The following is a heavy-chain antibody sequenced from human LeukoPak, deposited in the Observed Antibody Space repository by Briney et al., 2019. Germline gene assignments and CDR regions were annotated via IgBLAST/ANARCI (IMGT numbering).Heavy chain of an antibody. CDR2: INHSGST. CDR3: ARHYGSESYYHY. Sequence: PSETLSLTCGVYGGSFSGNYWSWIRQPPGKGLEWIGEINHSGSTNYNPSLKSRVTISVDTSKNQFSLKVSSVTAADTAVYYCARHYGSESYYHYWGQGTLVTVSS. CDR1: GGSFSGNY. J-gene: IGHJ4*02. V-gene: IGHV4-34*01. D-gene: IGHD3-10*01.